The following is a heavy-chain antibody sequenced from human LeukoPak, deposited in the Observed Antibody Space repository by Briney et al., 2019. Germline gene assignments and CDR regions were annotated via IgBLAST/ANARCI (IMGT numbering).Heavy chain of an antibody. J-gene: IGHJ5*02. CDR2: TYYRSKWYN. D-gene: IGHD3-10*01. Sequence: SQTLSLTCAISGDSVSSNSAAWNWIRQSPSRGLEWLGRTYYRSKWYNDYAVSVKSRITINPDTSKNQFSLQLNSVTPEDTAVYYCAGATYYYDSGSYYNWFDPWGQGTLVTVSS. CDR3: AGATYYYDSGSYYNWFDP. CDR1: GDSVSSNSAA. V-gene: IGHV6-1*01.